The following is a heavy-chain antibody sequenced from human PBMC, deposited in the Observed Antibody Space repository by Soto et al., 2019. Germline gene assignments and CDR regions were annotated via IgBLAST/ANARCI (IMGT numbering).Heavy chain of an antibody. V-gene: IGHV1-46*01. CDR2: INPSGGST. Sequence: HVLLVQSGAEVTRPGASLKVSCKASGYNFISHYIHWVRQAPGQGLEWMGFINPSGGSTHHAQNFQGRLSMTRDTSTSTVYMELSGLRSEDAAVYYCARDYLSSKSSLSYFDYWGQGTLVTVSS. CDR3: ARDYLSSKSSLSYFDY. J-gene: IGHJ4*02. D-gene: IGHD2-2*01. CDR1: GYNFISHY.